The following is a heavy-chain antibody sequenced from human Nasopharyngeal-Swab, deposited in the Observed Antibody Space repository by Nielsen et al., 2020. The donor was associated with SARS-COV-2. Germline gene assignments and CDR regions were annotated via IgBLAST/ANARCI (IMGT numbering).Heavy chain of an antibody. Sequence: WIRQPPGKGLEWVSSISGSGGNEYYAESVKGRFTISRDNSKNTLCLQMNSLRAEDTAIYYCAKDRDDYGDYWGSETFHFDHWGQGTLVTVSS. CDR2: ISGSGGNE. V-gene: IGHV3-23*01. J-gene: IGHJ4*02. CDR3: AKDRDDYGDYWGSETFHFDH. D-gene: IGHD4-17*01.